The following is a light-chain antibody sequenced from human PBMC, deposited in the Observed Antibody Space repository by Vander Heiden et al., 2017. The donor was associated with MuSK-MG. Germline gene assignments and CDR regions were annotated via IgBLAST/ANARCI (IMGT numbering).Light chain of an antibody. CDR1: QSVGGNY. Sequence: SLGQRVTLSCRASQSVGGNYLAWYQQKPGQAPRLLIYGASNRATGIPDRFSASGSGTDFTLTIWRLEPEDFGVFYCQQYGWPPITLGGGTKVEIK. CDR2: GAS. CDR3: QQYGWPPIT. J-gene: IGKJ4*01. V-gene: IGKV3-20*01.